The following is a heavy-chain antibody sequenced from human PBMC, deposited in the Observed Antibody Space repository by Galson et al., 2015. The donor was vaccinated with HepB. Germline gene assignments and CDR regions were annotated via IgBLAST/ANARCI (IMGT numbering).Heavy chain of an antibody. J-gene: IGHJ4*02. V-gene: IGHV1-3*01. CDR2: INAGNGYT. CDR3: ANGGGMVTVLRFSDY. CDR1: GYTFTNYA. Sequence: SVKVSCKASGYTFTNYAIHWVRQAPGQRLEWMGWINAGNGYTKYSQKFQGRVTITRDTSASTAYMELSSLRSEDTAVYYCANGGGMVTVLRFSDYWGQGTLVTVSS. D-gene: IGHD3-3*01.